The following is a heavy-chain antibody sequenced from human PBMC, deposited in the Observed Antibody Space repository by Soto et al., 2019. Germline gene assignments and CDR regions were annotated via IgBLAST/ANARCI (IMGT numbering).Heavy chain of an antibody. V-gene: IGHV3-9*01. CDR3: AKGAVTSIFGDFDY. CDR2: ISWNSGNI. D-gene: IGHD3-3*01. CDR1: GFTFDDFA. J-gene: IGHJ4*02. Sequence: EVHLVESGGGLVQPGRSLRLSCAASGFTFDDFAMHWVRQVPGKGLEWVSSISWNSGNIVYADSVKGRFTISRDSAKNSLYLQMNSLRTEDTALYYCAKGAVTSIFGDFDYWGQGTLVTVSS.